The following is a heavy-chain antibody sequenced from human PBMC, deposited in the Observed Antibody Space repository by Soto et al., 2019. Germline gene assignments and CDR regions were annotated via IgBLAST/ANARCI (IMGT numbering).Heavy chain of an antibody. Sequence: GESLKISCKGSGYSVTSYWIGWVRQMPGKGLEWMGIIYPGDSDTRYSPSFQGQVTISADKSISTAYLQWSSLKASDTAMYYCARQGSYYDILTAETIFDWFDPWGQGTLVTVPQ. D-gene: IGHD3-9*01. CDR2: IYPGDSDT. V-gene: IGHV5-51*01. J-gene: IGHJ5*02. CDR1: GYSVTSYW. CDR3: ARQGSYYDILTAETIFDWFDP.